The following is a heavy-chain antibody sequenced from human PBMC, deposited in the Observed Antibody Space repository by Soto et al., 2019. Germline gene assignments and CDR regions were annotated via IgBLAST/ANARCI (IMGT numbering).Heavy chain of an antibody. Sequence: EVQLVESGGGLVPPGGSLTLSCAASEFTFSNYGMNWVRQAPGKGLEWLSYISTRSSAIYYADSVKDRFTISRDNAKNSLFLQLTSLRDEDTAMYYCTRDQTDNYGGERGAFDIWGQGTMVTVRS. J-gene: IGHJ3*02. CDR2: ISTRSSAI. CDR3: TRDQTDNYGGERGAFDI. V-gene: IGHV3-48*02. CDR1: EFTFSNYG. D-gene: IGHD2-21*01.